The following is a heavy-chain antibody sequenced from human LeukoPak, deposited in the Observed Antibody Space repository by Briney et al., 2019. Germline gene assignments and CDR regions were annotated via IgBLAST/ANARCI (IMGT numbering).Heavy chain of an antibody. V-gene: IGHV1-2*02. D-gene: IGHD3-9*01. CDR3: AREYKDWFSNYFDY. J-gene: IGHJ4*02. CDR2: MNPSSGGT. Sequence: ASVKVSCKASGYTFTGHYMHWVRQAPGQGLEWMGWMNPSSGGTDYAQKIQGRVTMTRDTSISTAYMELSRLRSEDTAVYYCAREYKDWFSNYFDYWGQGTLVTVSS. CDR1: GYTFTGHY.